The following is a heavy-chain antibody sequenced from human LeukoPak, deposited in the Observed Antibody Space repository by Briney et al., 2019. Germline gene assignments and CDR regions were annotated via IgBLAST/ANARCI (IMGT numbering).Heavy chain of an antibody. CDR3: ARDLSGSLYFDY. CDR2: LYISGST. V-gene: IGHV4-4*07. CDR1: GASISSYY. D-gene: IGHD3-10*01. J-gene: IGHJ4*02. Sequence: SETLSLTCTVPGASISSYYYNWIRQTAGRGLEWIGRLYISGSTDYNPSLKSRVTISVDRSTNQFSLNLRSVTAADTAVYFCARDLSGSLYFDYWGQGVLVTVSS.